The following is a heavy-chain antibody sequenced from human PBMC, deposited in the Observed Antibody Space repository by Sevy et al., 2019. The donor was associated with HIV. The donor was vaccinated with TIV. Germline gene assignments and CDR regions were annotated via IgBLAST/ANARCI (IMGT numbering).Heavy chain of an antibody. V-gene: IGHV3-48*01. CDR1: GFTFSSYS. Sequence: GGSLRLSCATSGFTFSSYSMNWVRQAPGKGLEWVSYISSSSSTIYYADSVKGRFTISKDNAKNSLYLQMNSLRVEDTAVYYVARDRIKGGYCSGGSCYSESYYYGMDVWGQGTTVTVSS. J-gene: IGHJ6*02. CDR2: ISSSSSTI. CDR3: ARDRIKGGYCSGGSCYSESYYYGMDV. D-gene: IGHD2-15*01.